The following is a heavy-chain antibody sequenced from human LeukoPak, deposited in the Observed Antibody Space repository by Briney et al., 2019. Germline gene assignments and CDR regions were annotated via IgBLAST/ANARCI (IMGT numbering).Heavy chain of an antibody. D-gene: IGHD6-19*01. J-gene: IGHJ4*02. Sequence: PSETLSLTCAVSGGSINSSNWWSWVRPPPGKGLEWIGEIYHSGSTNYNPSLKSRVTISVDKSKNQFSLKLSSVTAADTAVYYCARWGGGSGWLSYFDYWGQGTLVTVSS. CDR3: ARWGGGSGWLSYFDY. V-gene: IGHV4-4*02. CDR2: IYHSGST. CDR1: GGSINSSNW.